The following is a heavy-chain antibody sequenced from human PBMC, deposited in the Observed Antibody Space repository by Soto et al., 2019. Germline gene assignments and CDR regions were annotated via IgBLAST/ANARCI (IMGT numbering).Heavy chain of an antibody. J-gene: IGHJ4*02. CDR3: ARTYYGSGSYYIDY. V-gene: IGHV1-69*12. CDR2: SIPIFGTV. D-gene: IGHD3-10*01. CDR1: GGTFSSYA. Sequence: QVQLVQSGAEVKKPGSSVKVSCKASGGTFSSYAISWGRQAPGQGLEWMGGSIPIFGTVDYAQKFQGRVTINADESTSTAYMELSSLRSEATAVYYCARTYYGSGSYYIDYWGQGTPVTVSS.